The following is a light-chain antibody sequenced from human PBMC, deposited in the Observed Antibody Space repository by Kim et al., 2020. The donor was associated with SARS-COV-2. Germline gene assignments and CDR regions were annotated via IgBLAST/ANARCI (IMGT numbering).Light chain of an antibody. CDR3: QQRST. J-gene: IGKJ2*01. CDR1: QDASNS. CDR2: DAS. V-gene: IGKV1-33*01. Sequence: DIQMTQSPSSLSASVGDRVTITCQASQDASNSVNWYQQKPGRAPKLLIYDASNLDTGVPSRFSGNGFGTEFTFIIANLQPEDVATYYGQQRSTFGQGTKLEI.